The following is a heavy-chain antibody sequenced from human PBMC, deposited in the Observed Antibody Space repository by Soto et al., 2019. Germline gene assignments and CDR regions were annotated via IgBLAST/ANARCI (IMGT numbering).Heavy chain of an antibody. CDR3: ARALLSHSYDSGGYDSYFHAMDV. CDR1: GGTFSSLD. D-gene: IGHD3-22*01. J-gene: IGHJ6*02. Sequence: SVKVSCKASGGTFSSLDINWVRQAPGQGLEWMGGIIPIAETTNYAQIFQGRVSIVADKSTSTAYMELSRLRSEDTAVYYCARALLSHSYDSGGYDSYFHAMDVWGQGTPVTVSS. V-gene: IGHV1-69*06. CDR2: IIPIAETT.